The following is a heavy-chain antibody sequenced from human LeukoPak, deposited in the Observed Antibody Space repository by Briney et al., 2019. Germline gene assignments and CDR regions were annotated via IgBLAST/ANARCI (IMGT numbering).Heavy chain of an antibody. V-gene: IGHV3-9*01. J-gene: IGHJ3*02. CDR3: VRGTSGGWEYDSFDM. D-gene: IGHD6-19*01. Sequence: PGGSLRLSCAASGFTFSSYSMNWVRQAPGKGLEWVSGINWNSGSVGYVDSVKGRFTISRDSAKKSLYLQMNSLRAEDTALYYCVRGTSGGWEYDSFDMWGQGTMVTVSS. CDR2: INWNSGSV. CDR1: GFTFSSYS.